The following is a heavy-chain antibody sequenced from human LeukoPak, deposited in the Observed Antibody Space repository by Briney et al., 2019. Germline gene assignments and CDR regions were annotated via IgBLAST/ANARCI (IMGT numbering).Heavy chain of an antibody. Sequence: SETLSLTCSVSGGSISSYYWSWIRQPPGKGLEWIGYIYYSGSTNYNPYLKSRVTISVDTSKNQFSLKLSSVTAADTAVYYCANTVVVPDYYYMDVWGKGTTVTVSS. V-gene: IGHV4-59*01. CDR2: IYYSGST. D-gene: IGHD2-2*01. J-gene: IGHJ6*03. CDR1: GGSISSYY. CDR3: ANTVVVPDYYYMDV.